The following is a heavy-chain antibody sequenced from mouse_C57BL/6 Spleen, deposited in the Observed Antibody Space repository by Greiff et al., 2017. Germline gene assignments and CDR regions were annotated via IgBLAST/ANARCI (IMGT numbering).Heavy chain of an antibody. J-gene: IGHJ4*01. Sequence: QVQLQQSGAELAKPGASVKLSCKASGYNFTSYWMHWVKQRPGPGLEWIGYITPSSGYTKYNQKFKDKATLPSDKSSSKAYMQLSSLTYEDSAVYYCSRGLREGAMDYWGQGTSVTVSS. D-gene: IGHD1-1*01. CDR3: SRGLREGAMDY. CDR2: ITPSSGYT. CDR1: GYNFTSYW. V-gene: IGHV1-7*01.